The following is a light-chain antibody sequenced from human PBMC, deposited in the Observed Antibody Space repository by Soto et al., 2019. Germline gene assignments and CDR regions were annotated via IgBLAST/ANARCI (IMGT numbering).Light chain of an antibody. CDR1: SSNIGAGYD. CDR3: PSYDSSLGGGV. Sequence: QSVLTQPPSVSGAPGQRVTISCTGSSSNIGAGYDVHWYQQLPGTAPKLLIYGNSNRPSGVPDRFSGSKSGTSASLAITGPRGGGGAFFYRPSYDSSLGGGVFGGGPK. CDR2: GNS. J-gene: IGLJ3*02. V-gene: IGLV1-40*01.